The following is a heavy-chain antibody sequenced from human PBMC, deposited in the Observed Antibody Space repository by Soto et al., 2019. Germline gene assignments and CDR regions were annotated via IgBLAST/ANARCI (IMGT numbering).Heavy chain of an antibody. J-gene: IGHJ6*02. D-gene: IGHD6-19*01. CDR2: IYYSGRT. V-gene: IGHV4-61*01. CDR1: GGSVSSGSYY. CDR3: ATSRIAVANYGMDF. Sequence: QVQLQESGPGLVKPSETLSLPCTVSGGSVSSGSYYWSWIRQPPGKGLEWMGYIYYSGRTNSNPSLKSRVTIAVDTSKNLFSLKLSSVTAEDTAVYYCATSRIAVANYGMDFWGQGTTVTVSS.